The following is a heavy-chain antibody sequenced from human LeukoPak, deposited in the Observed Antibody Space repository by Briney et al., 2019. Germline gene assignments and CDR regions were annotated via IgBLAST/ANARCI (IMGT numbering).Heavy chain of an antibody. CDR3: ARDVWNLYDDSGYNRDFDS. CDR2: IGTYGGDT. CDR1: GGNFRNHV. J-gene: IGHJ5*01. D-gene: IGHD3-22*01. V-gene: IGHV1-18*01. Sequence: ASVKVSCKASGGNFRNHVISWVRQAPGQGLEWMGWIGTYGGDTYYAQKFQGRITVTTDTSTSTVYMELRNLRSDDTAVYYCARDVWNLYDDSGYNRDFDSWGQGTLVTVSS.